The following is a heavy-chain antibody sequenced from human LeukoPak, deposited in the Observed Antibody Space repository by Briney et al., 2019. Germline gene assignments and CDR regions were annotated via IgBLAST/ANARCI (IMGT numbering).Heavy chain of an antibody. CDR2: ISGSGGST. CDR1: GFTFSSYA. V-gene: IGHV3-23*01. J-gene: IGHJ5*02. D-gene: IGHD6-13*01. Sequence: GGSLRLSCAASGFTFSSYAMSLVRQAPGKGLEWVSAISGSGGSTYYADSVKGRFTISRDNSKNTLYLQMNSLRAEDTAVYYCAKDRDWRGSSWYGNWFDPWGQGTLVTVSS. CDR3: AKDRDWRGSSWYGNWFDP.